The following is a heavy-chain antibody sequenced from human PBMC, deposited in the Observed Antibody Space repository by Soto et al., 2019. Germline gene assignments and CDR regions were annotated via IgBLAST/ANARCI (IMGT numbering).Heavy chain of an antibody. CDR3: ASDTSIYCDF. Sequence: ASVKVSCKTSGYTFNTYYISWLRQSPGQGLEWIGWISTYNGNTNFVPKFQGRITMTTDTSTRTTYMEPSSLRSDDTPLYFCASDTSIYCDFWAQGTTVTDSS. D-gene: IGHD2-2*01. V-gene: IGHV1-18*01. CDR2: ISTYNGNT. J-gene: IGHJ4*02. CDR1: GYTFNTYY.